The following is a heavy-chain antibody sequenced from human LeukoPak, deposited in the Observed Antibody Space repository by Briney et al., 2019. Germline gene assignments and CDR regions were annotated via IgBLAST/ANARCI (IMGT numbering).Heavy chain of an antibody. D-gene: IGHD6-13*01. J-gene: IGHJ4*02. CDR2: ISGCGGST. CDR3: AKGCAGIAAAAGGY. CDR1: GFTFSSYA. Sequence: GGSLRLSCAASGFTFSSYAMSWVRQAPGKGLEWVSAISGCGGSTYYADSVKGRFTISRDNSKNTLYLQMNSLRAEDTAVYYCAKGCAGIAAAAGGYWGQGTLVTVSS. V-gene: IGHV3-23*01.